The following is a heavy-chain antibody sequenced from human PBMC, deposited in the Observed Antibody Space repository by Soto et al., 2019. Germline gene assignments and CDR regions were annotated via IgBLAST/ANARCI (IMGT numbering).Heavy chain of an antibody. CDR3: ATGLQRIYYYYYYGMDV. CDR1: GGSFSGYY. D-gene: IGHD4-4*01. J-gene: IGHJ6*02. V-gene: IGHV4-34*01. Sequence: PSETLSLTCAVYGGSFSGYYWSWIRQPPGKGLEWIGEINHSGSTNYNPSLKSRVTISVDTSKNQFSLKLSSVTAADTAVYYCATGLQRIYYYYYYGMDVWGQGTTVTVSS. CDR2: INHSGST.